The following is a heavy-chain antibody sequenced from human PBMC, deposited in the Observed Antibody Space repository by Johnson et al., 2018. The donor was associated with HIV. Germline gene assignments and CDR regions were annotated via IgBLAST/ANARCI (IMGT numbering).Heavy chain of an antibody. D-gene: IGHD6-19*01. J-gene: IGHJ3*02. CDR3: ARGGPIAVETTGGFDI. Sequence: VQLVESGGDLVQPGGSLRLSCLVSGFTFSNYWMSWVRQAPGKGLEWVANIKQDGNEKYYVDSVKGRFTISRDNAKNSLYLQMNSLRAEDTAVYYCARGGPIAVETTGGFDIWGQGTMVTVSS. CDR1: GFTFSNYW. V-gene: IGHV3-7*04. CDR2: IKQDGNEK.